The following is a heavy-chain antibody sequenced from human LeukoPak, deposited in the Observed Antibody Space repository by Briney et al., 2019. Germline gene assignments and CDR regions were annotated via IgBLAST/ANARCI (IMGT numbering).Heavy chain of an antibody. CDR2: IYYSGST. CDR1: GGSITNYY. D-gene: IGHD1-14*01. J-gene: IGHJ3*02. Sequence: SETLSLTCTVSGGSITNYYWTWIRQPPGKELEWIGFIYYSGSTNYSPSLKSRVTISVDTSKNQFSLKLSSVTAADTAIYYCARGESGNHAGFFDIWGQGTMVTVSS. CDR3: ARGESGNHAGFFDI. V-gene: IGHV4-59*01.